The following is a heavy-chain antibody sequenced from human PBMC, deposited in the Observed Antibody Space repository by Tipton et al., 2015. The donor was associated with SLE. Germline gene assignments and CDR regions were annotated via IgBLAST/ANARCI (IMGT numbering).Heavy chain of an antibody. V-gene: IGHV4-59*12. D-gene: IGHD1-20*01. CDR3: ARVRITGTRTAFDI. J-gene: IGHJ3*02. Sequence: PGLVKPSETLSLTCTVSGGSISSYYWSWIRQPPGMGLEWIGYIYYSGSTNYNPSLKSRVTISVDRSKNQFSLKLSSVTAADTAVYYCARVRITGTRTAFDIWGQGTMVTVSS. CDR2: IYYSGST. CDR1: GGSISSYY.